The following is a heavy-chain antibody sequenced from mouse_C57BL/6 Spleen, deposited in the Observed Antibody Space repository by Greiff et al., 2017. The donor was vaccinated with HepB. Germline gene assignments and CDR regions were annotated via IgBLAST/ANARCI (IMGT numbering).Heavy chain of an antibody. CDR3: TRGDGSSLGYFDY. Sequence: DVKLQESGTVLARPGASVKMSCKTSGYTFTSYWMHWVKQRPGQGLEWIGAIYPGNSDTSYNQKFKGKAKLTAVTSASTAYMELSSLTNEDSAVYYCTRGDGSSLGYFDYWGQGTTLTVSS. J-gene: IGHJ2*01. CDR2: IYPGNSDT. CDR1: GYTFTSYW. D-gene: IGHD1-1*01. V-gene: IGHV1-5*01.